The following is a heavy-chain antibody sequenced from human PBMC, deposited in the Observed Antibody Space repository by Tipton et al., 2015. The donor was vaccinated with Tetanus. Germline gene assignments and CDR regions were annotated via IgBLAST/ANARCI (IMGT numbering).Heavy chain of an antibody. CDR1: GYTFTGYY. V-gene: IGHV1-2*02. Sequence: QVQLVQSGAEVKKPGASVKVSCKASGYTFTGYYIYWVRQAPGQGLEWMGWIDPNSGGTVYEQKFQGRVTMTRETSISTAYMELRSLRSDDTAVYYCARDRGDYIYYGMDVWGPGTTVTVS. D-gene: IGHD3-22*01. J-gene: IGHJ6*02. CDR3: ARDRGDYIYYGMDV. CDR2: IDPNSGGT.